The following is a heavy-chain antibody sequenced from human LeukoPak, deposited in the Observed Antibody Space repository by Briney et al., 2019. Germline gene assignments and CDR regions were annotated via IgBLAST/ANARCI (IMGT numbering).Heavy chain of an antibody. J-gene: IGHJ4*02. CDR2: INHSGGA. CDR3: ARVPLRFLEPFDY. V-gene: IGHV4-34*01. CDR1: GGSFIGYY. D-gene: IGHD3-3*01. Sequence: PSETLSLTCAVYGGSFIGYYWSCIRQPPGKGLEWIGEINHSGGANYNPSLKSRVTISADTSKSQFSLKLGSVTAADTAVYYCARVPLRFLEPFDYWGQGTLVTVSS.